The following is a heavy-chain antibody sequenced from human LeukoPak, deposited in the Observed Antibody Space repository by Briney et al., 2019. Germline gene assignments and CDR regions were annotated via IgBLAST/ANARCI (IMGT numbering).Heavy chain of an antibody. CDR2: IYTAGDT. CDR3: ARSGSGYDFEY. CDR1: GGSISSYY. V-gene: IGHV4-4*07. J-gene: IGHJ4*02. D-gene: IGHD3-22*01. Sequence: SETLSLTCTVSGGSISSYYWSWIRQPAGKELEWIGRIYTAGDTVYNPSLKSRVTLSVDTSKNQFSLNLGSMTAADTAVYYCARSGSGYDFEYWGQGTLVTVSS.